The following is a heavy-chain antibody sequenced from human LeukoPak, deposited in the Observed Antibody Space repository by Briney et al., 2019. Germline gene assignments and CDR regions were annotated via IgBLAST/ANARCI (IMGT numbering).Heavy chain of an antibody. CDR3: AKATVEGDPYYYYYGMDV. V-gene: IGHV3-30*18. J-gene: IGHJ6*02. CDR1: GFTFSSYG. Sequence: GGSLRLSCAASGFTFSSYGMHWVRQAPGKGLEWVADISYDGSNKYYADSVKGRFTISRDNSKNTLYLQMNSLRAEDTAVYYCAKATVEGDPYYYYYGMDVWGQGTTVTVSS. CDR2: ISYDGSNK. D-gene: IGHD2-21*02.